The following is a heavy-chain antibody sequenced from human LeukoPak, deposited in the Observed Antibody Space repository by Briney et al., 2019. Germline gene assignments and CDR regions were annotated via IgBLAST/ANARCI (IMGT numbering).Heavy chain of an antibody. J-gene: IGHJ4*02. D-gene: IGHD1-26*01. V-gene: IGHV3-23*01. Sequence: GGSLRLSCAASGFTFSSYAMSWVRQAPGKGLEWVSAISGSGGSTYYADSVKGRFTISRDNSKNTLYLQMNSLRAKDTAVYYCAKDLLVRVGATPFDYWGQGTLVTVSS. CDR3: AKDLLVRVGATPFDY. CDR2: ISGSGGST. CDR1: GFTFSSYA.